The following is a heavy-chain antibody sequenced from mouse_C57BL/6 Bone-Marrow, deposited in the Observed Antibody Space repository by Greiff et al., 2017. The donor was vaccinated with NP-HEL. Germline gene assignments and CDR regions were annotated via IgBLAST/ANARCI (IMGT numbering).Heavy chain of an antibody. J-gene: IGHJ4*01. D-gene: IGHD1-1*01. CDR1: GYTFTGYW. CDR2: ILPGSGST. CDR3: ARRENYGSSYDYAMGY. V-gene: IGHV1-9*01. Sequence: QVQLQQSGAELMKPGASVKLSCKATGYTFTGYWIEWVKQRPGHGLEWIGEILPGSGSTNYNEKFKGKATFTADTSSNTAYMRLSSLTTEDSAIYYCARRENYGSSYDYAMGYRGRGTSGTASS.